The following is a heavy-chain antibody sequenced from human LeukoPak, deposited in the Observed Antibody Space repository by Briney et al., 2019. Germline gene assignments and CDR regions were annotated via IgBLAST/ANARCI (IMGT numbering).Heavy chain of an antibody. D-gene: IGHD5-12*01. CDR1: GFTFSNYG. Sequence: GGSLRLSCAASGFTFSNYGMHWVRQAPGKGLEWVAVISYDGSNKFYADSVKGRFTISRDNSENTLFLQMNSLRPEDTAVYYCARAKWLRLLLLLDYWGQGTLVTVFS. CDR3: ARAKWLRLLLLLDY. J-gene: IGHJ4*02. V-gene: IGHV3-30*03. CDR2: ISYDGSNK.